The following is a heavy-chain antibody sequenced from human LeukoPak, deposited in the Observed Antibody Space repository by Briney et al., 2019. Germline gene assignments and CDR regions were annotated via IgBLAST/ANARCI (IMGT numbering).Heavy chain of an antibody. J-gene: IGHJ4*02. D-gene: IGHD2-2*01. CDR1: GFTFSSYS. Sequence: GGSLRLSCAASGFTFSSYSMNWVRQAPGKGLEWVSSISSSSSYIYYADSVKGRFTISRDNAKNSLYLQMNSLRAEDTAVYYYARGAVVVPAAHTGFDYWGQGTLVTVSS. CDR2: ISSSSSYI. CDR3: ARGAVVVPAAHTGFDY. V-gene: IGHV3-21*01.